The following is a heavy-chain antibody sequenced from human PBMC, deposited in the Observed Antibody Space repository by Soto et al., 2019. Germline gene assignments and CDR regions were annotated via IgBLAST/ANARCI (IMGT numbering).Heavy chain of an antibody. CDR1: GGSISSYY. V-gene: IGHV4-59*08. CDR3: ARSPEHAKDAFDI. J-gene: IGHJ3*02. Sequence: SETLSLTCTVSGGSISSYYWSWIRQPPGKGLEWIGYIYYSGSTNYNPSLKSRVTISVDTSKNQFSLKLSSVTAADTAVYYCARSPEHAKDAFDIWGQGTMVTVSS. CDR2: IYYSGST.